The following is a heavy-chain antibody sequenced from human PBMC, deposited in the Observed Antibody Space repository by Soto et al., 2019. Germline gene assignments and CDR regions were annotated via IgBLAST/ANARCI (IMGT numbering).Heavy chain of an antibody. CDR1: GYSFTSYW. Sequence: PGESLKISCKGSGYSFTSYWIGWVRQMPGKGLEWMGIIYPGDSDTRYSPSFQGQVTVSADKSISTAYLQWSSLKASDTAMYYCAKVDTAMVNGFDYWGQGSLVTVSS. V-gene: IGHV5-51*01. D-gene: IGHD5-18*01. CDR3: AKVDTAMVNGFDY. CDR2: IYPGDSDT. J-gene: IGHJ4*02.